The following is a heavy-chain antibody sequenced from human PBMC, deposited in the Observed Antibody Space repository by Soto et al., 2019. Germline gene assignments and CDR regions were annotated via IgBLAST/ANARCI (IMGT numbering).Heavy chain of an antibody. CDR2: IYYSGST. J-gene: IGHJ4*02. D-gene: IGHD2-8*02. CDR1: GDSIISSSYY. V-gene: IGHV4-39*02. CDR3: ARDKITGLFDY. Sequence: PSETLSLTCSVSGDSIISSSYYWGWIRQPPGKGLEWIGTIYYSGSTYYNPSLKSPVTISVDTSKNQFSLKLSSVTAADTAEYYCARDKITGLFDYWGQGTLVTVSS.